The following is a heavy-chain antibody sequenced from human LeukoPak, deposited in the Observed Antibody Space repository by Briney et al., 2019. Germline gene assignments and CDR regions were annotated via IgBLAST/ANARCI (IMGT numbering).Heavy chain of an antibody. Sequence: PGGSLRLSCAASGFTFSSYAIHWVRQAPGKGLEWVAVISYDGSNKYYADSVKGRFTISRDNSKNTLYLQMNSLRAEDTAVYYCARGWMATITDAFDIWGQGTMVTVSS. J-gene: IGHJ3*02. CDR2: ISYDGSNK. CDR3: ARGWMATITDAFDI. V-gene: IGHV3-30*04. D-gene: IGHD5-24*01. CDR1: GFTFSSYA.